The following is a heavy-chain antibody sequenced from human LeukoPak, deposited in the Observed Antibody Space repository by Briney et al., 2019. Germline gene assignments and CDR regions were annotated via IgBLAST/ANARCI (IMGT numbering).Heavy chain of an antibody. V-gene: IGHV3-21*01. Sequence: PGGSLRLSCAASGFTFSSYSVNWVREAPGKGLEWVSSISSSSSYIYYADSVKGRFTISRDNAKNSLYLQMNSLRAEDTAVYYCARVDWHHESSTYYFDYRGQGTLVTVSS. CDR1: GFTFSSYS. D-gene: IGHD1-14*01. CDR2: ISSSSSYI. CDR3: ARVDWHHESSTYYFDY. J-gene: IGHJ4*02.